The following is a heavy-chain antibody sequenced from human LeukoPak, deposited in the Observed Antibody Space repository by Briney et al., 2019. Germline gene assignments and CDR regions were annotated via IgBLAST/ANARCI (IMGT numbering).Heavy chain of an antibody. Sequence: GGSLRLSCAASGFTFSSYGMHWVRQAPGQELEWVAVIWYDGSNKYYADSVKGRFTISRDNSKNTLYLQMNSLRAEDTAVYYCARDSGVPNVYYFDYWGQGTLVTVSS. CDR1: GFTFSSYG. J-gene: IGHJ4*02. D-gene: IGHD3-10*01. CDR3: ARDSGVPNVYYFDY. CDR2: IWYDGSNK. V-gene: IGHV3-33*01.